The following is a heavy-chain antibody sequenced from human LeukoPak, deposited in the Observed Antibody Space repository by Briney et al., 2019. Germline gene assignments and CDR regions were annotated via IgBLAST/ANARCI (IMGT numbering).Heavy chain of an antibody. CDR1: GSSFIGNW. Sequence: GAPLNISGKASGSSFIGNWCGWLGRLPGRGLEWLVIIFPCDSDTRCSPSFQGQVTISADKSINTANLQWSSLTAADAAGYDCARLGNLDSARYYYYYMDVWGKGTTVSVSS. CDR3: ARLGNLDSARYYYYYMDV. V-gene: IGHV5-51*02. D-gene: IGHD2-2*03. J-gene: IGHJ6*03. CDR2: IFPCDSDT.